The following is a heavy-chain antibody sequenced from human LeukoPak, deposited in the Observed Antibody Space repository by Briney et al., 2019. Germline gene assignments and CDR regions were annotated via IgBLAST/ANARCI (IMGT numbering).Heavy chain of an antibody. Sequence: PSETLSLTCTVSGGSISNYYWSWIRQPPGKGLEWIGYIYYSGSTNYNPSLKSRVTISVDTSKNQFSLKLSSVTAADTAVYYCASANYYYYGMDVWGQGTTVTVSS. V-gene: IGHV4-59*08. J-gene: IGHJ6*02. CDR1: GGSISNYY. CDR2: IYYSGST. CDR3: ASANYYYYGMDV.